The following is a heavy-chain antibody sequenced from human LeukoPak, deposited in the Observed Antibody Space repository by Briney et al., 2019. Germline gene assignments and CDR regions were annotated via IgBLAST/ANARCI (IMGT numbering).Heavy chain of an antibody. CDR3: AGPYISRFNY. V-gene: IGHV4-59*08. Sequence: SETLSLTCTVSGGSISNHYWTWIRQPPGKGLEWIGYIHYSGSTNYNASLKSRVTISADMSKNQFSLNLSSVTAADTAVYYCAGPYISRFNYWGQGTLVTVSS. CDR1: GGSISNHY. J-gene: IGHJ4*02. D-gene: IGHD2-21*01. CDR2: IHYSGST.